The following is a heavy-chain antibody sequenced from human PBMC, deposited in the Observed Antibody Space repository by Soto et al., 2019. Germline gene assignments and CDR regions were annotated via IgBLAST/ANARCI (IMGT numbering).Heavy chain of an antibody. CDR2: ITSNGDST. Sequence: PGGSLRLSCAASGFDFNKYAMTWVRQAPGKGLQWVSSITSNGDSTYYADSVKGRFTTSRDNSKNTLYLQMNSLRAEDTSVDYCAKDVYYECWSGYYMDYWGQGTLVTVSS. CDR3: AKDVYYECWSGYYMDY. D-gene: IGHD3-3*01. CDR1: GFDFNKYA. J-gene: IGHJ4*02. V-gene: IGHV3-23*01.